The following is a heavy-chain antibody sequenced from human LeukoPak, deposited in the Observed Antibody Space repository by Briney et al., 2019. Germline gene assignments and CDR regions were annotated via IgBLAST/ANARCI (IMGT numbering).Heavy chain of an antibody. Sequence: PGGSLRLSCAASGFTFSSYSMNWVRQAPGKGLEWVSSISSSSSYIYYADSVKGRFTISRDNAKNSLYLQMNSLRAEDTAVYYCAREAAFIAARSDYWGQGTLVTVSS. CDR1: GFTFSSYS. CDR3: AREAAFIAARSDY. CDR2: ISSSSSYI. J-gene: IGHJ4*02. D-gene: IGHD6-6*01. V-gene: IGHV3-21*01.